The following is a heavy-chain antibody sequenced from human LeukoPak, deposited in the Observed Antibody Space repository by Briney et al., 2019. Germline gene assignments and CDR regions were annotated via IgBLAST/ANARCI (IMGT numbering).Heavy chain of an antibody. J-gene: IGHJ4*02. V-gene: IGHV3-66*01. D-gene: IGHD6-19*01. CDR2: IYGGGST. CDR3: AVAYSSGWYSAFDY. Sequence: GGSLRLSCAASGFTVSSNYMSWVRQAPGKGLEWVSVIYGGGSTYYADSVKGRFTISRDNSKNTLYLQMNSLRAEDTAVYYCAVAYSSGWYSAFDYWGQGTLVTVSS. CDR1: GFTVSSNY.